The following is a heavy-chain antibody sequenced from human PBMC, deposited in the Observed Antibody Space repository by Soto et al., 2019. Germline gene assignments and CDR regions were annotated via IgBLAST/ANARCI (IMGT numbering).Heavy chain of an antibody. J-gene: IGHJ6*03. CDR2: MNPNSGNT. CDR1: GYTFTSYD. D-gene: IGHD5-12*01. V-gene: IGHV1-8*01. Sequence: ASVKVSCKASGYTFTSYDINWVRQATGQGLEWMGWMNPNSGNTGYAQKFQGRVTMTRNTSISTAYMELSSLRPEDTAVYYCASLGYDHYYYYYMDVWGKGTTVTVSS. CDR3: ASLGYDHYYYYYMDV.